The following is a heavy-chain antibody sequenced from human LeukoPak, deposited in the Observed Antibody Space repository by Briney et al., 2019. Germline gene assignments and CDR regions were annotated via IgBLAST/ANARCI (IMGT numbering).Heavy chain of an antibody. Sequence: GASVKVSCKASGYTFTGYYMHWVRQAPGQGLEWMGWINPNSGGTNYAQKFQGRVTMTRDTSISTAYMELSSLRSEDTAVYYCARARRGRKEYYFDYWGQGTLVTVSS. CDR2: INPNSGGT. J-gene: IGHJ4*02. V-gene: IGHV1-2*02. D-gene: IGHD2-15*01. CDR1: GYTFTGYY. CDR3: ARARRGRKEYYFDY.